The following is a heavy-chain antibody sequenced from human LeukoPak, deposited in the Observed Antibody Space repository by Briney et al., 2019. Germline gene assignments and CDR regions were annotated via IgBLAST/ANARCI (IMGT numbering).Heavy chain of an antibody. CDR1: GFTFSSYG. CDR2: IQYDGSNK. CDR3: AKVYDTYFDY. J-gene: IGHJ4*02. D-gene: IGHD5/OR15-5a*01. V-gene: IGHV3-30*02. Sequence: GGSLRLSCAASGFTFSSYGMHWVRQAPGKGLEWVAFIQYDGSNKYYADSVKGRFTISRDNSKNTLYLQMNSLSAEDTAMYYCAKVYDTYFDYWGQGTLVTVSS.